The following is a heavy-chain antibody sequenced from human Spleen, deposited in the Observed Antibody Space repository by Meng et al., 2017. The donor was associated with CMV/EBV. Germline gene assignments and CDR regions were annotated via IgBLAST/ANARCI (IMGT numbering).Heavy chain of an antibody. D-gene: IGHD2-2*02. J-gene: IGHJ6*02. Sequence: SVKVSCKASGGTFSSYAISWVRQAPGQGLEWMGGIIPIFGTANYAQKFQGRVTITTDESTSTAYMELSSLRSEDTAVYYCARAGTHIVVVPAAIQDYYYGMDVWGQGTTVTVSS. CDR3: ARAGTHIVVVPAAIQDYYYGMDV. CDR1: GGTFSSYA. CDR2: IIPIFGTA. V-gene: IGHV1-69*05.